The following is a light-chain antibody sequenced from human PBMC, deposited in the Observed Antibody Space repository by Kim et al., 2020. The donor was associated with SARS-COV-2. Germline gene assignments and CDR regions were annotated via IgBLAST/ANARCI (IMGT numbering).Light chain of an antibody. J-gene: IGKJ1*01. CDR2: AAS. CDR3: QKCDSAPWT. CDR1: QDISNY. V-gene: IGKV1-27*01. Sequence: SSVGDSDTITGRASQDISNYLAWFQLKPGKAPKLLIYAASAVQPGVPSRFSGSGSGTDFTLTVTSLQPEDVATYYCQKCDSAPWTFGQGTKVDIK.